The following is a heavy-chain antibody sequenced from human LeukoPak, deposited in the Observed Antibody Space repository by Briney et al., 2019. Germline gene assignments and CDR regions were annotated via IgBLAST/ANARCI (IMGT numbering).Heavy chain of an antibody. V-gene: IGHV4-59*08. CDR2: IYYSGST. Sequence: PSETLSLTCAVYGGSFSGYYWSWIRQPPGKGLEWIGYIYYSGSTNYNPSLKSRVTISVDTSKNQFSLKLSSVTAADTAVYYCARHKGYDYVWGSYRYPPYFDYWGQGTLVTVSS. J-gene: IGHJ4*02. CDR1: GGSFSGYY. CDR3: ARHKGYDYVWGSYRYPPYFDY. D-gene: IGHD3-16*02.